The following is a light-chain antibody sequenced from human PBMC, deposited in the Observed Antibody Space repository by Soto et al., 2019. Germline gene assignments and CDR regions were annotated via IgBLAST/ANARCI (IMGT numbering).Light chain of an antibody. Sequence: QPVLTQSSSASASLGSSVKLTCTLSSGHSRHTIAWHQQQPGKAPRYLMKLEGSGSYNTGSGVPDRFSGSSSRADRYLTITNLQSEDEADYYCETWDTNARVFGGGTKLTVL. V-gene: IGLV4-60*03. CDR1: SGHSRHT. J-gene: IGLJ3*02. CDR3: ETWDTNARV. CDR2: LEGSGSY.